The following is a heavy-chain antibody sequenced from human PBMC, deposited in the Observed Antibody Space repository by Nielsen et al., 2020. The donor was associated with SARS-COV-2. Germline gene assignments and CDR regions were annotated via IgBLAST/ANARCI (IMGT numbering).Heavy chain of an antibody. D-gene: IGHD6-19*01. Sequence: GSLRLSCAVSGGSISSSNWWSWVRQPPGKGLEWIGEIYHSGSTNYNPSLKSRVTISVDKSKNQFSLKLSSVTAADTAVYYCARHPRPGGWLLYFQHWGQGTLVTVSS. CDR2: IYHSGST. CDR3: ARHPRPGGWLLYFQH. V-gene: IGHV4-4*02. CDR1: GGSISSSNW. J-gene: IGHJ1*01.